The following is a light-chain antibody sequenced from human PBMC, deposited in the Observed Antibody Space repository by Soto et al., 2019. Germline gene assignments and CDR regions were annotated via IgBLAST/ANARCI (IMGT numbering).Light chain of an antibody. CDR3: QQRLNWPPG. Sequence: IVMTHSPATLSVSPWYRSPLSSRASQSVTNYIAWYQQRPGQAPRLLIYDASNRASGVPARFSGSGSGTDFTLTISDLEPADFGLYYCQQRLNWPPGFGQGTKVDIK. CDR1: QSVTNY. CDR2: DAS. V-gene: IGKV3-11*01. J-gene: IGKJ1*01.